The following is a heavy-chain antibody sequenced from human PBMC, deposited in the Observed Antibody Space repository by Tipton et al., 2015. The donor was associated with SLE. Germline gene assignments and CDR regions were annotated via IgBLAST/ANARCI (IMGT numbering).Heavy chain of an antibody. D-gene: IGHD3/OR15-3a*01. V-gene: IGHV4-59*11. CDR2: IYNSGST. CDR1: GVPSSSPH. Sequence: LRLSCIVSGVPSSSPHWSWIRQSPGKGLEWIGHIYNSGSTLYNPSLKSRVTISLDKAKNQFSLKLTSVTAADTAVYYCARGQHQFGRFDYWGQGTLVTVSS. CDR3: ARGQHQFGRFDY. J-gene: IGHJ4*02.